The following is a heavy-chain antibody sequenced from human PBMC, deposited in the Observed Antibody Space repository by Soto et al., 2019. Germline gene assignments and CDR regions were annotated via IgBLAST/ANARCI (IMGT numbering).Heavy chain of an antibody. J-gene: IGHJ4*02. Sequence: QVQLVQSGAEVKKPGSSVKVSCKASGGTFSSYTISWVRQAPGQGLEWMGRIIPILGITNYAQKCQGRVTIPADKSTSTAYRELSRLRSEDPAVYYCAGPTPQRGSGFPFDYWGQGTLVTVSS. V-gene: IGHV1-69*02. CDR3: AGPTPQRGSGFPFDY. CDR2: IIPILGIT. CDR1: GGTFSSYT. D-gene: IGHD2-21*01.